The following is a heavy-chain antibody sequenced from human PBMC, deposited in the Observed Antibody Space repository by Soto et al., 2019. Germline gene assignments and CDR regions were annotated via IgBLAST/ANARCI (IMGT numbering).Heavy chain of an antibody. V-gene: IGHV3-64D*08. J-gene: IGHJ4*02. CDR2: ISSNGGST. CDR1: GFTFSSYA. Sequence: VGSLRHSCSASGFTFSSYAMHWVRQAPGKGLEYVSAISSNGGSTYYADSVKGRFTISRDNSKNTLYLQMSSLRAEDTAVYYCVKDFSGSYYGEGFDYWGQGTLVTVSS. CDR3: VKDFSGSYYGEGFDY. D-gene: IGHD1-26*01.